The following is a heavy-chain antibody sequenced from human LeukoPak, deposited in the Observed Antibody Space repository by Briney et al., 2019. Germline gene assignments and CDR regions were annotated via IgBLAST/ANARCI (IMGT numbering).Heavy chain of an antibody. V-gene: IGHV4-59*08. CDR1: GGSVSSYY. CDR2: IYYSGST. J-gene: IGHJ2*01. D-gene: IGHD5/OR15-5a*01. Sequence: SETLSLTCTVSGGSVSSYYWSWIRQPPGKGLEWIGYIYYSGSTNYNPSLKSRVTISVDTSKNQFSLKLSSVTAADTAVYYCARSTSYWYFDLWGRGTLVTVSS. CDR3: ARSTSYWYFDL.